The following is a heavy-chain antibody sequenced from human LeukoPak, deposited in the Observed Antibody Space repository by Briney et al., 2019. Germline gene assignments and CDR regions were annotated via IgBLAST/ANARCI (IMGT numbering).Heavy chain of an antibody. Sequence: PGGSLRLSCAASGFTFSSYSMNWVRQAPGKGLEWVSSISSSSSYIYYADSVKGRFTISRDNAKNSLYLQMNSLRAEDTAVYYCARASSIAARQYYYYGMDVWGQGTTVTVSS. CDR1: GFTFSSYS. CDR3: ARASSIAARQYYYYGMDV. J-gene: IGHJ6*02. V-gene: IGHV3-21*01. D-gene: IGHD6-6*01. CDR2: ISSSSSYI.